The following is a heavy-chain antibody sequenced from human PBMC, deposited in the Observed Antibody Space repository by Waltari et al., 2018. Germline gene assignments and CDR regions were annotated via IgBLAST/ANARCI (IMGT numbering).Heavy chain of an antibody. Sequence: QVQLVQSGAEVKKPGSSVKVSCKASGGTFSSYTISWVRQAPGQGLEWMGRNIPIRGIANYAQKFQGRVTITADKSTSTAYMELSSLRSEDTAVYYCARTTDYYDSSGYYLDYWGQGTLVTVSS. CDR2: NIPIRGIA. J-gene: IGHJ4*02. D-gene: IGHD3-22*01. CDR1: GGTFSSYT. V-gene: IGHV1-69*02. CDR3: ARTTDYYDSSGYYLDY.